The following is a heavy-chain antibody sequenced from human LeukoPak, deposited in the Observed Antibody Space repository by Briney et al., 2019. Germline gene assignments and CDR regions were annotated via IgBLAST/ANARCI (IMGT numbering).Heavy chain of an antibody. Sequence: GASVKVSCKASGYTFTSYYMHWVRQAPGQGLEWMGWINPNSGGTNYAQNFQGRVTMTKDTSITTAYMELSRLRSDDTAMYYCAKTSGYFPLYSFDYWGQGTLVTVSS. D-gene: IGHD5-12*01. CDR3: AKTSGYFPLYSFDY. J-gene: IGHJ4*02. CDR1: GYTFTSYY. CDR2: INPNSGGT. V-gene: IGHV1-2*02.